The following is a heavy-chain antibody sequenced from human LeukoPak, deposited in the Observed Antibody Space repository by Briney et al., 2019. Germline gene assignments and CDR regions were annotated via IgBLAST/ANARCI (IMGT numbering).Heavy chain of an antibody. D-gene: IGHD3-22*01. Sequence: ASVKVSCKASGGTFSSYTFSWGRQAPGQGLEWMGRIVPLLGITNYAQKFQGKVTITADKSTTTAYMEVTSLRSEDTAVYYCAADQYDSRNYELRFDYWGQGTLVTVSS. CDR3: AADQYDSRNYELRFDY. J-gene: IGHJ4*02. CDR2: IVPLLGIT. V-gene: IGHV1-69*02. CDR1: GGTFSSYT.